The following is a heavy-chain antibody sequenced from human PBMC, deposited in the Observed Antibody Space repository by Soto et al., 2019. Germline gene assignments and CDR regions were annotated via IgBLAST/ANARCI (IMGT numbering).Heavy chain of an antibody. CDR2: IKSKTDGGTT. J-gene: IGHJ5*02. CDR3: TTDLLWFGELSDWFDP. D-gene: IGHD3-10*01. Sequence: GGSLRLSCAASGFTFGTYPMHWVRQAPGKGLEWVGRIKSKTDGGTTDYAAPVKGRFTISRDDSKNTLYLQMNSLKTEDTAVYYCTTDLLWFGELSDWFDPWGQGTLVTVSS. V-gene: IGHV3-15*01. CDR1: GFTFGTYP.